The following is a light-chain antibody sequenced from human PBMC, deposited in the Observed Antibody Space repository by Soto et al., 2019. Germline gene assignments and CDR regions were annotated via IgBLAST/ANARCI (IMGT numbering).Light chain of an antibody. CDR3: QQYNNWPPS. CDR1: QSVSGN. J-gene: IGKJ1*01. Sequence: IVMTQSTATLSVYPGERATLSCRASQSVSGNLAWYQQKPGQAPRLLIYGASTRATGIPARFSGSGSGTESTLTISSLQSEDFAVYYCQQYNNWPPSFGQGTKVEIK. CDR2: GAS. V-gene: IGKV3-15*01.